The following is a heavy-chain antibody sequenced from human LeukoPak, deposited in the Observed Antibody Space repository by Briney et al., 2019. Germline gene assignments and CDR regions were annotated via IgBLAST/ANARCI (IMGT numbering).Heavy chain of an antibody. Sequence: SEALSLTCAVYGGSFSGYYWSWIRQPPGKGLEWIGEINHSGSTNYNPSLKSRVTISADTSKNQFSLKLSSVTAADTAVYYCARGLGRSSGWYTYFQHWGQGTLVTVSS. CDR3: ARGLGRSSGWYTYFQH. V-gene: IGHV4-34*01. J-gene: IGHJ1*01. CDR2: INHSGST. CDR1: GGSFSGYY. D-gene: IGHD6-19*01.